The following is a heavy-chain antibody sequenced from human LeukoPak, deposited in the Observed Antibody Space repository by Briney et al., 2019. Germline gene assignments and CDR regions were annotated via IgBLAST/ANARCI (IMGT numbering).Heavy chain of an antibody. CDR2: ITGSGNYI. Sequence: GGSLRLSCAASGFTFSSYSMNWVRQAPGKGLEWVSYITGSGNYIYYADSVKGRFTISRDNAKNSLYLQMNSLRAEDTAVYYCATNPLCRLGFFDFWGQGTLVTVSS. V-gene: IGHV3-21*05. D-gene: IGHD3-9*01. CDR1: GFTFSSYS. J-gene: IGHJ4*02. CDR3: ATNPLCRLGFFDF.